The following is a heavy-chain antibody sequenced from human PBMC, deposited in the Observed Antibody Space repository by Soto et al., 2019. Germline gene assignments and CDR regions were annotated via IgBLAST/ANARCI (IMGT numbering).Heavy chain of an antibody. V-gene: IGHV3-23*01. CDR1: GFTFSSYA. D-gene: IGHD1-1*01. J-gene: IGHJ4*02. Sequence: EVQLLESGGGLVQPGGSLRLSCTASGFTFSSYAMNWVRQAPGKGLEWVSLISGSRASTYYADSVKGRFTISRDNSKNTLYLQMNSLRAEDTAIYYCAKVFFGEQLGFDYWGQGTLVTVSS. CDR3: AKVFFGEQLGFDY. CDR2: ISGSRAST.